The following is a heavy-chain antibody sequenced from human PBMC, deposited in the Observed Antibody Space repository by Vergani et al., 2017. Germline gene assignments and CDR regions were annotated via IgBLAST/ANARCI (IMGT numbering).Heavy chain of an antibody. CDR1: GFTFSNAW. J-gene: IGHJ6*02. Sequence: EVQLVESGGGLVKPGGSLRLSCAASGFTFSNAWMSWVRQAPGKGLGWVGRIKSKTDGGATDYAAPVKGRFTISRDDSKNTLYLQMNSLKTEDTAVYYCTTGIAVAGLFYDYGMDVWGQGTTVTVSS. D-gene: IGHD6-19*01. CDR3: TTGIAVAGLFYDYGMDV. CDR2: IKSKTDGGAT. V-gene: IGHV3-15*01.